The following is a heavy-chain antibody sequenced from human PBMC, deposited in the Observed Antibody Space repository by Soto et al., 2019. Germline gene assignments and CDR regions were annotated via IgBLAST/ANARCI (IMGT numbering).Heavy chain of an antibody. CDR2: ISGSGGST. Sequence: EVQLLESGGGLVQPGGSLRLSCAASGSTFSSYAMSWVRQAPGKGLEWVSAISGSGGSTYYADSEKGRFTISRDNSKKKLYLQMNGLRAEDTAVYYCAKDRSYYDFWSGSHPSYYGMDVWGQGTTVTGSS. J-gene: IGHJ6*02. V-gene: IGHV3-23*01. CDR3: AKDRSYYDFWSGSHPSYYGMDV. D-gene: IGHD3-3*01. CDR1: GSTFSSYA.